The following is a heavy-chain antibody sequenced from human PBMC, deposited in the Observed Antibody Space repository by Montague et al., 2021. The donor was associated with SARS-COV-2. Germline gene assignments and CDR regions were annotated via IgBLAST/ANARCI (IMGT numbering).Heavy chain of an antibody. D-gene: IGHD3-10*01. V-gene: IGHV3-9*01. CDR3: AKDMGPYGSGPYGMDV. CDR2: ISWNSGRT. J-gene: IGHJ6*02. CDR1: GFTFDDYA. Sequence: SLRLSCAASGFTFDDYAMHWVRQAPGKGLEWVSGISWNSGRTGYADTVKGRFTISRDNAKNSLYLQMNSLRAEDTALYYCAKDMGPYGSGPYGMDVWGQGTTVTVSS.